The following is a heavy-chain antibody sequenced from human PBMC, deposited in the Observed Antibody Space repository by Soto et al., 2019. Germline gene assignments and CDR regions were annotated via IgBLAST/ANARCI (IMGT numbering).Heavy chain of an antibody. Sequence: QVQLVESGGGVVQPGRSLRLSCAASGFTFSSYGMHWVRQAPGKGLVRVAVIWHDGSKKYYRDSVKGRFTISRDNSENTLFLQMNTLSVEDTAVYFCAAVGGSTGAEYWGRGSQVTVSS. J-gene: IGHJ4*02. CDR2: IWHDGSKK. CDR1: GFTFSSYG. D-gene: IGHD2-15*01. CDR3: AAVGGSTGAEY. V-gene: IGHV3-33*01.